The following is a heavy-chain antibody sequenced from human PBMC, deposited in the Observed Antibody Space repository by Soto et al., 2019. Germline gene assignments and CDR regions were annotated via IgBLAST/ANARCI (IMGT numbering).Heavy chain of an antibody. CDR2: IISVNDKT. CDR1: GYIFTDFG. J-gene: IGHJ4*02. Sequence: GPVKVSCKASGYIFTDFGIHWVRQAPGQRLEWLGWIISVNDKTLYSPKFQGRLAITRDTSANTAYMDLYSLRSEDSAVYYCARGRRSSNGNNCYTDFDFWGQGSLVTVSS. D-gene: IGHD2-2*02. CDR3: ARGRRSSNGNNCYTDFDF. V-gene: IGHV1-3*01.